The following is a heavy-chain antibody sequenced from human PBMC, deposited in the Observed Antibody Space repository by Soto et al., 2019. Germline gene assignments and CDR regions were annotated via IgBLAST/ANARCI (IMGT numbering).Heavy chain of an antibody. CDR2: ISYDGSNK. CDR3: ARDQSPLAAAGPPGY. D-gene: IGHD6-13*01. V-gene: IGHV3-30-3*01. CDR1: GFTFSSYA. J-gene: IGHJ4*02. Sequence: QVQLVESGGGVVQPGRSLRLSCAASGFTFSSYAMHWVRQAPGKGLEWVAVISYDGSNKYYADSVKGRFTISRDNSKNTLYLQMNSLRAEDTAVYYCARDQSPLAAAGPPGYWGQGTLVTVSS.